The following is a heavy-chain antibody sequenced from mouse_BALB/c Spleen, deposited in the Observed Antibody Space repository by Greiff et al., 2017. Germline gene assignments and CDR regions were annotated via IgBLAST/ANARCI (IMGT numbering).Heavy chain of an antibody. J-gene: IGHJ3*01. V-gene: IGHV5-17*02. Sequence: EVQLVESGGGLVQPGGSRKLSCAASGFTFSSFGMYWVRQAPEKGLEWVAYISSGSSTIYYADTVKGRFTISRDNPKNTLFLQMTSLRSEDTAMYYCARSDYGPSWFAYWGQGTLVTVSA. CDR1: GFTFSSFG. D-gene: IGHD1-1*02. CDR3: ARSDYGPSWFAY. CDR2: ISSGSSTI.